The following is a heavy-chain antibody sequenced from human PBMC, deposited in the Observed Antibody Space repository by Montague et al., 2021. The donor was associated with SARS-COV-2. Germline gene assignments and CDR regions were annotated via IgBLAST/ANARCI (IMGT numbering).Heavy chain of an antibody. CDR3: ARGTYSGVDSDGYYYYYGMDV. D-gene: IGHD1-26*01. CDR2: FYYSGST. CDR1: GGSISSYY. V-gene: IGHV4-59*01. Sequence: LSLTCTVSGGSISSYYWSWIRQPPGKGLEWIGYFYYSGSTNYNPSFKSRLSISGDTSKNQFSLEVTSVTAADTAVYYCARGTYSGVDSDGYYYYYGMDVWGQGTTVTVSS. J-gene: IGHJ6*02.